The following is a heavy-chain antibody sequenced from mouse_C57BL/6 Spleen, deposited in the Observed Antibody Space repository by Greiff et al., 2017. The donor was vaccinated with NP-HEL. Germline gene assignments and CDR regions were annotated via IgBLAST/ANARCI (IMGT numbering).Heavy chain of an antibody. V-gene: IGHV1-26*01. CDR3: ARQDYGNPYAMDY. D-gene: IGHD2-1*01. CDR2: INPNNGGT. CDR1: GYTLTDYY. J-gene: IGHJ4*01. Sequence: EVQLQQSGPELVKPGASVKISCKASGYTLTDYYMNWVKQSHGKSLEWIGDINPNNGGTSYNQKFKGKATFTVDKSSSTAYMELRSLTSEVSAVYYCARQDYGNPYAMDYWGQGTSVTVSS.